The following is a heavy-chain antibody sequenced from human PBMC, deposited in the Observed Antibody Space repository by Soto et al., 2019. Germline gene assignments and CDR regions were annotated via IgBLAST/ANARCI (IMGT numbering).Heavy chain of an antibody. CDR3: ARHLTSNYDIFSCYYRYYYYYQYV. Sequence: SETPSLTCTVSGGSISSYYWSWIRQRPGKGLEWIGYIYYSGSTNYNPSLKSRVTISVDTPKNQFSLKLSSVTAADTAVYYCARHLTSNYDIFSCYYRYYYYYQYVRGKGTTVIGSS. D-gene: IGHD3-9*01. CDR1: GGSISSYY. J-gene: IGHJ6*03. V-gene: IGHV4-59*08. CDR2: IYYSGST.